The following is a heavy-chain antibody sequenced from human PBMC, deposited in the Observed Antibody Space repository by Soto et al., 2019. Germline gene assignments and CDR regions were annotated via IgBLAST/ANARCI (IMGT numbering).Heavy chain of an antibody. Sequence: GGSPRLSCAASGFTFSSYAMHWVRQAPGKGLEYVSAISSNGGSTYYANSVKGRFTISRDNSKNTLYLQMGSLRAEDMAVYYCARVAGDDAFDIWGQGTMVTVSS. J-gene: IGHJ3*02. D-gene: IGHD7-27*01. CDR1: GFTFSSYA. CDR2: ISSNGGST. V-gene: IGHV3-64*01. CDR3: ARVAGDDAFDI.